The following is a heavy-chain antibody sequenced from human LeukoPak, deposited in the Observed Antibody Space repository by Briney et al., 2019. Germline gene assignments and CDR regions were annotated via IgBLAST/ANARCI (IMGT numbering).Heavy chain of an antibody. D-gene: IGHD2-15*01. Sequence: PGGSLRLSCAASGFTFSSYGMHWVRQAPGKGLEWVAVIWYDGSNKYYADSVKGRFTISRDNSKNTLYLQMNSLGAEDTAVYYCARSRGYCSGGSCIYYYGMDVWGQGTTVTVSS. CDR2: IWYDGSNK. V-gene: IGHV3-33*01. J-gene: IGHJ6*02. CDR1: GFTFSSYG. CDR3: ARSRGYCSGGSCIYYYGMDV.